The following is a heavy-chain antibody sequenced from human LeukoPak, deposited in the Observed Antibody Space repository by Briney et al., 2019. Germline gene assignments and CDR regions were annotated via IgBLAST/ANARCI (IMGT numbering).Heavy chain of an antibody. J-gene: IGHJ4*02. CDR3: AMALDY. Sequence: PGGSLRLSCVASGFTFSNYLMNWVRQAPGKGLEWVSGISHSGSSIYYADSVKGRLTISRDNSKNTLYLQMDRLRVEDTAVYYRAMALDYWGQGTLVTVSS. V-gene: IGHV3-23*01. CDR1: GFTFSNYL. CDR2: ISHSGSSI.